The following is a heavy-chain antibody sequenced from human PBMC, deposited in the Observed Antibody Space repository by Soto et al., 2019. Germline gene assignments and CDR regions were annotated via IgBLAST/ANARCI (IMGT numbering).Heavy chain of an antibody. CDR1: GFTFSSYG. CDR3: ARVVDIVAPHFDH. V-gene: IGHV3-33*01. D-gene: IGHD5-12*01. Sequence: GGSLRLSCAASGFTFSSYGMHWVRQAPGKGLEWVAVIWYDGSNKYYADSVKGRFTISRDNSKNTLYLQMNSLRAEDTAVYYCARVVDIVAPHFDHWGQGTLVTVSS. J-gene: IGHJ4*02. CDR2: IWYDGSNK.